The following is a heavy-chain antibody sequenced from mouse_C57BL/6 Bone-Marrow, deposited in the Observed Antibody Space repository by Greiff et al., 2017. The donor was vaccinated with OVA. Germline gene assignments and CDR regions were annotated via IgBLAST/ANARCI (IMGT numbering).Heavy chain of an antibody. CDR2: ISYDGSN. CDR3: SMVTTGEDY. V-gene: IGHV3-6*01. D-gene: IGHD2-2*01. Sequence: EVKLMESGPGLVKPSQSLSLTCSVTGYSITSGYYWNWIRQFPGNKLEWMGYISYDGSNNYNPSLKNRISITRDTSKNQFFLKLNSVTTEDTATYYCSMVTTGEDYWGQGTTLTVSS. CDR1: GYSITSGYY. J-gene: IGHJ2*01.